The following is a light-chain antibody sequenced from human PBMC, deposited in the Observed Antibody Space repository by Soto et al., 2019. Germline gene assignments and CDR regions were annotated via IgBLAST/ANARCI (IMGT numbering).Light chain of an antibody. CDR2: AAS. CDR3: QQSYSTPLT. CDR1: QSISSY. J-gene: IGKJ4*01. Sequence: DLLMPPSPSSLSASVGDRVTITCRASQSISSYLNWYQQKPGKAPKLLIYAASSLQSGVPSRFSGSGSGTDFTLTISSLQPEDFATYYCQQSYSTPLTFGGGTKVDIK. V-gene: IGKV1-39*01.